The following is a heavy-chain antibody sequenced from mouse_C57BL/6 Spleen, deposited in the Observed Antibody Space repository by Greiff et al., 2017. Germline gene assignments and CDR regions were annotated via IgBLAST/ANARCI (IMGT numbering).Heavy chain of an antibody. CDR3: TRYYYGSSYLYYYARDY. J-gene: IGHJ4*01. CDR1: GFNIKDDY. CDR2: IDPENGDT. Sequence: EVKLVESGAELVRPGASVKLSCTASGFNIKDDYMHWVKQRPEQGLEWIGWIDPENGDTEYASKFQGKATITADTSSNTAYLQLSSLTSEDTAVYYCTRYYYGSSYLYYYARDYWGQGTSVTVSP. D-gene: IGHD1-1*01. V-gene: IGHV14-4*01.